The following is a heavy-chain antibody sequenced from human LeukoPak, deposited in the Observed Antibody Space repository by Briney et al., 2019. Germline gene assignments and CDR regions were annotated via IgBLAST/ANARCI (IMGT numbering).Heavy chain of an antibody. CDR3: AAEGRPTVVTFRKGAVDL. Sequence: SVQVSSHASGFTFTSSAVQWVRQARGQRIEWIGWIVVGSSNTNYAQKFQERVTITRDMSTSTVYMELSSLRSEDTAMYYCAAEGRPTVVTFRKGAVDLWGQGTMVTVSS. V-gene: IGHV1-58*01. J-gene: IGHJ3*01. CDR1: GFTFTSSA. D-gene: IGHD4-23*01. CDR2: IVVGSSNT.